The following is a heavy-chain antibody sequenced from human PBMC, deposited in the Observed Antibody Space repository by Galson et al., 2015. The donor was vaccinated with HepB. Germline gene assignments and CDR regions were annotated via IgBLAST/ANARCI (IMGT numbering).Heavy chain of an antibody. CDR1: GFTFSSYA. D-gene: IGHD3-3*01. CDR2: VGGSGRRT. CDR3: AKVFGVSIFGVVSPSDC. J-gene: IGHJ4*02. V-gene: IGHV3-23*01. Sequence: SLRLSCAASGFTFSSYAMSWVRQAPGKGLEWVSGVGGSGRRTYYADSVKGRFTISRDNFNDTLYLHMNSLRAEDTAIYYCAKVFGVSIFGVVSPSDCWGQETLVTVSS.